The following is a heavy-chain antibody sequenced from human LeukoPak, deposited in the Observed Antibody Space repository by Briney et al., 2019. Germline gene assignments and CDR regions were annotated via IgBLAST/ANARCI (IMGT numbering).Heavy chain of an antibody. V-gene: IGHV4-34*01. CDR2: INHSGST. Sequence: PSETLSLTCAVYGGSFSGYYWSWIRQPPGKGLEWIGEINHSGSTNYNPSLKSRVTISVDTSKNQFSLKLSSVTAADTAVYYCARVPPGSSPRVFDYWGQGTLVTVSS. CDR1: GGSFSGYY. D-gene: IGHD1-14*01. CDR3: ARVPPGSSPRVFDY. J-gene: IGHJ4*02.